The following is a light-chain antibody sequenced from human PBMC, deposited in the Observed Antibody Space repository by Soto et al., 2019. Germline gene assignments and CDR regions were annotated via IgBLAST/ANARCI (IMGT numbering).Light chain of an antibody. CDR3: FSYTCSVTLHV. Sequence: QSALTQRASVSGSPGQSITVSCTGTSSDIGTYNFVSWYQQHPGKAPRLMIYDVSNRPSGVSNRFSGSKSGNTASLTISGLQAEDEADYYCFSYTCSVTLHVFGNGTKLTVL. V-gene: IGLV2-14*03. CDR1: SSDIGTYNF. J-gene: IGLJ1*01. CDR2: DVS.